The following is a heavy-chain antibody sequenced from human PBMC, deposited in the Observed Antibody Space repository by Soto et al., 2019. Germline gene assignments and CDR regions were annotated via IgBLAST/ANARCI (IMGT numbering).Heavy chain of an antibody. V-gene: IGHV4-59*01. CDR3: AREAEYFQH. Sequence: SETLSLTCTVSGGSISSYYWSWIRQPPGKGLEWIGYIYYSGSTNYNPSLKSRVTISVDTSKNQFSQKLSSVTAADTAVYYCAREAEYFQHWGQGTLVTVSS. J-gene: IGHJ1*01. CDR1: GGSISSYY. CDR2: IYYSGST.